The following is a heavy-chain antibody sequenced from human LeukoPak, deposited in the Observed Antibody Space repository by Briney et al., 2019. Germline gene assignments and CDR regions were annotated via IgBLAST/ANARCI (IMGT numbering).Heavy chain of an antibody. CDR3: ILGLSFRGVNTPYY. Sequence: GGSLRLSCAASGFTFSSYWMSWVRQAPGKGREWVANIKQDGSEKYYVDSVKGRFTIYRDNAKNSLYLRMNSLRAEDTAVYYCILGLSFRGVNTPYYWGQGTLVTVSS. CDR1: GFTFSSYW. CDR2: IKQDGSEK. D-gene: IGHD3-10*01. V-gene: IGHV3-7*03. J-gene: IGHJ4*02.